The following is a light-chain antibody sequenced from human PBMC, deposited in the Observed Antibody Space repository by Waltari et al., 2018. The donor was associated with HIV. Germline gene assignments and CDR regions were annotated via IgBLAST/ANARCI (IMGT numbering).Light chain of an antibody. V-gene: IGLV2-14*01. CDR2: GVS. CDR1: GPDNF. CDR3: STYTKIDFLV. J-gene: IGLJ2*01. Sequence: HSALTQPASVSGSPGQSVTISCSGAGPDNFLSWYHQFPGHAPQLLISGVSYRPSGISPRFSASQSGNTASLTISGLQSGDEADYYCSTYTKIDFLVFGSGTKLTVL.